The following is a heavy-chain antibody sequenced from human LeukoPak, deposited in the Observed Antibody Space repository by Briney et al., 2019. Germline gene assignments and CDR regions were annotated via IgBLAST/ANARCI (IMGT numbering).Heavy chain of an antibody. V-gene: IGHV1-2*02. CDR3: ARNRHPAIVATTFFDY. D-gene: IGHD5-12*01. CDR2: INPNSGGT. Sequence: GASVKVSCKASGYTFTGYYMHWVRKAPGQGLEWMGWINPNSGGTNYAQKFQGRVTMTRDTSISTAYMELSRLRSDDTAVYYCARNRHPAIVATTFFDYWGQGTLVTVSS. J-gene: IGHJ4*02. CDR1: GYTFTGYY.